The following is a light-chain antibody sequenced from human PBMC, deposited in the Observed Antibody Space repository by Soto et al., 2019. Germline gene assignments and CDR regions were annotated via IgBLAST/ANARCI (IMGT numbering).Light chain of an antibody. CDR1: QSVSSSY. J-gene: IGKJ1*01. Sequence: EIVLTQSPGTLSLSPGERATLSCRASQSVSSSYLAWYQQKPGQAPRLLIYGASSRATGIPDRFSGSGPGTDFTLTTSRLEPEDFAVYYCQQYGSSTWTFGQGTKVDIK. CDR3: QQYGSSTWT. CDR2: GAS. V-gene: IGKV3-20*01.